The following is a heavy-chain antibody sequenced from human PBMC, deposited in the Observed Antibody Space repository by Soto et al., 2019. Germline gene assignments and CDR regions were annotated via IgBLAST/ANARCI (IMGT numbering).Heavy chain of an antibody. J-gene: IGHJ6*02. CDR1: RVAFSKFI. CDR3: AKVRYSSPMGYYYGMDV. Sequence: SVKVSCKASRVAFSKFIVTWVRQAPGLGLEWVGGIIPIFGTANYAQKFQGGVTITADESTSTSYMEVNNLRSEDTAVYYCAKVRYSSPMGYYYGMDVWGQGTTVTVSS. D-gene: IGHD6-19*01. CDR2: IIPIFGTA. V-gene: IGHV1-69*13.